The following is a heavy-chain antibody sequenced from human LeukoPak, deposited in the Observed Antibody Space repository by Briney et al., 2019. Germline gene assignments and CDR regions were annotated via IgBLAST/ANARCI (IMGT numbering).Heavy chain of an antibody. V-gene: IGHV3-15*01. CDR3: TTGTPLLLWFGENY. J-gene: IGHJ4*02. CDR1: GFTFSNAW. CDR2: IKSNSDGGTT. D-gene: IGHD3-10*01. Sequence: GGSLRLSCATSGFTFSNAWMSWGRQAPGKGLEWIGRIKSNSDGGTTDYAAPVKGRFTISRDDSKNTLYLQMNSLKTEDTAVYYCTTGTPLLLWFGENYWGQGTRVTVSS.